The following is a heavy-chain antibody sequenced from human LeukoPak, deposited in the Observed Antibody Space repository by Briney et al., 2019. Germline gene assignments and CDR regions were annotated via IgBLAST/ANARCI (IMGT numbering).Heavy chain of an antibody. V-gene: IGHV3-23*01. CDR3: AKGNGELPYYYYGMDV. D-gene: IGHD3-10*01. Sequence: GGSLRLFCAASGLTFSSYAMSWVRQAPGKGLEWVSGISGSGGSTFYADSVKGRFTISRDNSKNTLNLQMNSLRAEDTAIYYCAKGNGELPYYYYGMDVWGQGTTVTASS. CDR2: ISGSGGST. CDR1: GLTFSSYA. J-gene: IGHJ6*02.